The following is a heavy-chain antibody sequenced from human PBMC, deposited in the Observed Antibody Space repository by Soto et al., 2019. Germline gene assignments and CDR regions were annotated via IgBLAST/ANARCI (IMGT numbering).Heavy chain of an antibody. J-gene: IGHJ4*02. CDR3: ASRTRSPYFDY. CDR2: IYYSGST. CDR1: GGSISSGDYY. V-gene: IGHV4-30-4*01. Sequence: QVQLQESGPGLVKPSQTLSLTCTVSGGSISSGDYYWSWIRQPPGKGLEWIGYIYYSGSTYYNPSLMRRLTISVDTSKNHFSPKLTPATAPDTAVYYCASRTRSPYFDYWGQGTLGTVS.